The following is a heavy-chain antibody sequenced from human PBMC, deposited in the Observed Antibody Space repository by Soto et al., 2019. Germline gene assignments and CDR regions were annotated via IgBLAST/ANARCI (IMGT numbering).Heavy chain of an antibody. Sequence: GESLKISCEGSGFSFSKYTVGWVRQIPGKGLEWMGIIHPGDSDTRYSPSFQGQVTISADKSISTAYLQWSSLKASDTAMYYCPLCFCYAHDTYESLDVWDKGTTVTGSS. CDR2: IHPGDSDT. CDR1: GFSFSKYT. V-gene: IGHV5-51*01. CDR3: PLCFCYAHDTYESLDV. D-gene: IGHD3-16*01. J-gene: IGHJ6*04.